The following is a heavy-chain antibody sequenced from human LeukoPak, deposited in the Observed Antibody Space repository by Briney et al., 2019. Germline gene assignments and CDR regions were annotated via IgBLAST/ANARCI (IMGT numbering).Heavy chain of an antibody. D-gene: IGHD1-14*01. V-gene: IGHV3-7*01. CDR3: AKPDGPDY. J-gene: IGHJ4*02. CDR2: VKKDGSEK. Sequence: GGSLRLSCAASGFTFSNNWMTWVRQAPGKGLEWVASVKKDGSEKYYVDSVKGRFTISRDNAKNSLYLQMNSLRVEDTAVYYCAKPDGPDYWGQGTLVTVSS. CDR1: GFTFSNNW.